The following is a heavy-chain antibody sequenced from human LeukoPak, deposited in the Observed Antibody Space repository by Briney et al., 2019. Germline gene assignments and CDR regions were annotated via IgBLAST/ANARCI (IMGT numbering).Heavy chain of an antibody. J-gene: IGHJ4*02. D-gene: IGHD3-10*01. CDR1: GFTFSSYG. Sequence: GGSLRLSCAASGFTFSSYGMHWVRQAPGKGLEWVAVISYDGSNKYYADSVKGRFTISRDNSKNTLYLQMNSLRAEDTAVYYCAKDHGHGSGTFDYWGQGTLVTVSS. CDR2: ISYDGSNK. CDR3: AKDHGHGSGTFDY. V-gene: IGHV3-30*18.